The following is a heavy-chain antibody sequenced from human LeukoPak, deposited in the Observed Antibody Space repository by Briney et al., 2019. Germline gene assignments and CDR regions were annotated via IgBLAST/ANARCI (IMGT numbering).Heavy chain of an antibody. J-gene: IGHJ3*02. V-gene: IGHV1-2*02. CDR1: GYTVTGYY. Sequence: ASVKVSCKASGYTVTGYYMHWVRQAPGQGLEWMGWINPNSGGTNYAQKFQGRVTMTRDTSISTAYMELSRLRSDDTAVYYCARDHQFLRDAFDIWGQGTMVTVSS. CDR3: ARDHQFLRDAFDI. D-gene: IGHD3-3*01. CDR2: INPNSGGT.